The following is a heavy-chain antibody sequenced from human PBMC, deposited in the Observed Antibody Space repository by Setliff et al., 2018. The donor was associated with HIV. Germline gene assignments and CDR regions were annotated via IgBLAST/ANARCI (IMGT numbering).Heavy chain of an antibody. CDR2: IYHSGST. CDR1: GGSISSSNW. V-gene: IGHV4-4*02. J-gene: IGHJ4*02. D-gene: IGHD7-27*01. CDR3: AGQVGNKVLFDS. Sequence: SETLSLTCALSGGSISSSNWWSWVRQPPGKGLGWIGDIYHSGSTNYNPSLKSRVTISVDKSKNHFSLKLSSVTAADTAVYYCAGQVGNKVLFDSWGQGTLVTVSS.